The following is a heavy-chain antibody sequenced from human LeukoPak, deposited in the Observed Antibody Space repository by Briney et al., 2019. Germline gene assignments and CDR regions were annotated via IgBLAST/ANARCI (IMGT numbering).Heavy chain of an antibody. V-gene: IGHV1-46*01. J-gene: IGHJ4*02. Sequence: GASVKVSCKASGYTFTSYYMHWVRQAPGQGLEWMGIINPSGGSTSYAQKFQGRVTMTRDMSTSTVYMELSSLRSEDTAVYYCASTAHSGYFYFDYWGQGTLVTVSS. CDR1: GYTFTSYY. CDR2: INPSGGST. CDR3: ASTAHSGYFYFDY. D-gene: IGHD5-12*01.